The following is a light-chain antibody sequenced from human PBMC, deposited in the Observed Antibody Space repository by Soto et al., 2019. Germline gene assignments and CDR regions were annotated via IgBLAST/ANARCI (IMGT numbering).Light chain of an antibody. CDR3: QQYGNSRT. Sequence: EIVMTQSPATLSVSPGERATLSCRASQSVSSNLAWYQQKPGQAPRLLIYGASGRATGIPDRFSGSGSGTDFTLTISRLEPEDFAVYHCQQYGNSRTFGQGTKVEIK. V-gene: IGKV3-20*01. CDR1: QSVSSN. J-gene: IGKJ1*01. CDR2: GAS.